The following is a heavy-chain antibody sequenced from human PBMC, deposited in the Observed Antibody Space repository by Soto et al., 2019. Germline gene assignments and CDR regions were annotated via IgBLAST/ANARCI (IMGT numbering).Heavy chain of an antibody. CDR1: GFNFGGYT. J-gene: IGHJ4*01. CDR3: ASNDYYDTTGRFDY. D-gene: IGHD3-22*01. CDR2: ISSSSTYI. V-gene: IGHV3-21*01. Sequence: GGSMRLSCAAAGFNFGGYTRNWVRQTPGKGLEWVSSISSSSTYIHYADSLKGRFTISRDDAKNSLYLQMNSLRAEDTAVYYCASNDYYDTTGRFDYWGHGTLVTVSS.